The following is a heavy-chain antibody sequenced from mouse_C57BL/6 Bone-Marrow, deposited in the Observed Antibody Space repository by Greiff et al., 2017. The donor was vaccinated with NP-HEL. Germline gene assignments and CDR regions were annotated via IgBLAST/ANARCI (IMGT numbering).Heavy chain of an antibody. V-gene: IGHV1-69*01. CDR1: GYTFTSYW. CDR3: ASHYDGYCDY. J-gene: IGHJ2*01. CDR2: IDPSDSYT. D-gene: IGHD2-3*01. Sequence: QVQLQPGAELVMPGASVKLSCKASGYTFTSYWMHWVKQRPGQGLEWIGEIDPSDSYTNYNQKFKGKSTLTVDKSSSTAYMQLSSLTSEDSAVYYCASHYDGYCDYWGQGTTLTVSS.